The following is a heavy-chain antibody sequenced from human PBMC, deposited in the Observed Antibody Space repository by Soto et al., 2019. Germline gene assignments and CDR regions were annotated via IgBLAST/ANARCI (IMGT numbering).Heavy chain of an antibody. CDR2: IVVGSGNT. V-gene: IGHV1-58*01. D-gene: IGHD1-20*01. CDR3: AKDAYNWNQGYFDF. Sequence: SVKVSCKASGFTFTSSAVQWVRQARGQRLEWIGWIVVGSGNTNYAQKFQERVTITRDMSTSTAYMELSSLSAEDTVVYVCAKDAYNWNQGYFDFWGQGTLVTVSS. J-gene: IGHJ4*02. CDR1: GFTFTSSA.